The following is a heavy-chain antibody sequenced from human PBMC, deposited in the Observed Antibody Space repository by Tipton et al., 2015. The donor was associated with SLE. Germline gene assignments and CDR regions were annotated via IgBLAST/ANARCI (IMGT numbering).Heavy chain of an antibody. J-gene: IGHJ2*01. D-gene: IGHD2-15*01. Sequence: TLSLTCTVAGDSIATNFYFWGWIRQPPGEGLEWLGSRYYNGLTYYNPSLKSRVTISEDTSKNEFYLNLGSVTAADTAVYYCARRDCSYSTCPWYFALWGRGTLVSVSS. CDR1: GDSIATNFYF. CDR2: RYYNGLT. CDR3: ARRDCSYSTCPWYFAL. V-gene: IGHV4-39*07.